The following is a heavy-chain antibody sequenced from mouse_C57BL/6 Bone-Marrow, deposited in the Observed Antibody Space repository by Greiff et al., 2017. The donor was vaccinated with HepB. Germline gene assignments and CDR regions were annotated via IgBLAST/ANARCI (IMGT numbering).Heavy chain of an antibody. CDR3: AREDSSGPSWFAY. Sequence: QVQLQQPGAELVKPGASVKMSCKASGYTFTSYWITWVKQRPGHGLEWIGDIYPGSGSTNYNEKFKSKATLTVDTSSSTAYMQLSSLTSEDSAVYYCAREDSSGPSWFAYWGQGTLVTVSA. J-gene: IGHJ3*01. CDR2: IYPGSGST. CDR1: GYTFTSYW. D-gene: IGHD3-2*02. V-gene: IGHV1-55*01.